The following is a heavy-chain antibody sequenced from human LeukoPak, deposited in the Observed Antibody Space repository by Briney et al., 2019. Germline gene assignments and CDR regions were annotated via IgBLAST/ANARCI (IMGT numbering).Heavy chain of an antibody. CDR3: AKDSGWILFDD. V-gene: IGHV3-23*01. J-gene: IGHJ4*02. Sequence: GGTLRLSCTASGFTFSNYGMNWVRQAPGKGLEWVSGIIPSGGTTYYADSVKGRFTISRDNSQNTVYLQMNSLRAEDTALYFCAKDSGWILFDDWGQGTLVTVSS. D-gene: IGHD2-2*03. CDR1: GFTFSNYG. CDR2: IIPSGGTT.